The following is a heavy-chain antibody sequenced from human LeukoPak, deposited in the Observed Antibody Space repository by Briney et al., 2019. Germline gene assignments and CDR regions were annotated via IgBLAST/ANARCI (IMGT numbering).Heavy chain of an antibody. Sequence: ASVKVSCKASGYTFTGYYMHWVRQAPGQGLEWMGWINPNGGGTNYAQKFQGRVTMTRDTSISTAYMELSRLRSDDTAVYYCARDLTGTTSGWFDPWGQGTLVTVSS. CDR1: GYTFTGYY. CDR3: ARDLTGTTSGWFDP. D-gene: IGHD1-7*01. CDR2: INPNGGGT. V-gene: IGHV1-2*02. J-gene: IGHJ5*02.